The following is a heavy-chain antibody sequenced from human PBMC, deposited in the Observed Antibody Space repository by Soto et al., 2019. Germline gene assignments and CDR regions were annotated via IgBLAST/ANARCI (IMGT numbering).Heavy chain of an antibody. V-gene: IGHV4-39*01. CDR2: IYYSGST. CDR3: AVYSYRTYPFDN. J-gene: IGHJ4*02. CDR1: GASISTSSDY. D-gene: IGHD5-18*01. Sequence: QLQLQESGPGLVKSSETLSLTCSVSGASISTSSDYWGWIRQPPGKGLEWIGKIYYSGSTQYNPSVKSRVTISVDTSRNQFSLKLSSVTAADTAVYYCAVYSYRTYPFDNWGQGTLVTVSP.